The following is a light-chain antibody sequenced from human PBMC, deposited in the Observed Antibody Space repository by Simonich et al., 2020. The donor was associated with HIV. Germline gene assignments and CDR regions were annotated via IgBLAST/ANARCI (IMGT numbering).Light chain of an antibody. CDR1: QGIASY. CDR3: QHLNSFLPLT. Sequence: DIQLTQSPSFLSASVGDRVTITCRARQGIASYLAWYQQKPGKAPKLLIYRASTLQSGVPSRFSGSGSGTEFTLTISSLQPEDFATYYCQHLNSFLPLTFGGGTKVEIK. J-gene: IGKJ4*01. V-gene: IGKV1-9*01. CDR2: RAS.